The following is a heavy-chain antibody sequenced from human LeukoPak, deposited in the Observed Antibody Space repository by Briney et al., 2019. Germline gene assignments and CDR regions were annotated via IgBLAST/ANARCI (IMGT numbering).Heavy chain of an antibody. V-gene: IGHV1-2*02. CDR3: ARDLRAPGYCSITSCYNPDY. D-gene: IGHD2-2*02. CDR1: GYTFTGYY. J-gene: IGHJ4*02. Sequence: ASVKVSCKASGYTFTGYYMHWVRQAPGQGLEWMGWINPNSGGTNYAQKFQGRVTMTRDTSISTAYMELSRLRSDDTAVYYCARDLRAPGYCSITSCYNPDYWGQGTLVTVSS. CDR2: INPNSGGT.